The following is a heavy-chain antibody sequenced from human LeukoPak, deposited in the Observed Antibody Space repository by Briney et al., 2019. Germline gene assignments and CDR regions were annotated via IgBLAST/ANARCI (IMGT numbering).Heavy chain of an antibody. CDR1: GGTFSSYA. D-gene: IGHD5-18*01. CDR3: ARRSYAYYYGMDV. Sequence: SVKVSCKASGGTFSSYAISWVRQAPGQGLEWMGGIIPIFGTANYAQKFQGRVTITADESTSTAYMELSSLRSEDTALYYCARRSYAYYYGMDVWGTGTTVTVSS. CDR2: IIPIFGTA. J-gene: IGHJ6*04. V-gene: IGHV1-69*13.